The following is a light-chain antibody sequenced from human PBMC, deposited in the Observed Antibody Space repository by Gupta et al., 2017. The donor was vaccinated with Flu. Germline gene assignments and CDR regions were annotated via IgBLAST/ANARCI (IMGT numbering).Light chain of an antibody. CDR2: EVS. CDR1: SSDIGGYNY. Sequence: QSALTPPASVSGSPGQSITISCIGTSSDIGGYNYVSWFQQHPGKAPKLMIYEVSNRPSGVSNRFSGSKSGNTASLTISGLQAEDEADYYCSSYTTTTWVFGGGTTLTVL. CDR3: SSYTTTTWV. J-gene: IGLJ3*02. V-gene: IGLV2-14*01.